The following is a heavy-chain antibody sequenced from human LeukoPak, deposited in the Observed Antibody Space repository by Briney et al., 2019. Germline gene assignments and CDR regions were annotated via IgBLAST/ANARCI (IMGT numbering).Heavy chain of an antibody. CDR1: GFTFSSYA. V-gene: IGHV3-23*01. J-gene: IGHJ3*02. CDR2: ISGSGGST. D-gene: IGHD3-22*01. CDR3: AKDSRTHYDSSGYYTVGAFDI. Sequence: GGYLRLSCAASGFTFSSYAMSWVRQAPGKGLEWVSAISGSGGSTYYADSVKGRFTISRDNSKNTLYLQMNSLRAEDTAVYYCAKDSRTHYDSSGYYTVGAFDIWGQGTMVIVSS.